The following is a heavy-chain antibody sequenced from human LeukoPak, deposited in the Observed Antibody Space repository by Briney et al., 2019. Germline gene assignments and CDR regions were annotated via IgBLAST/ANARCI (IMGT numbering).Heavy chain of an antibody. CDR3: ARAHKQGPYCFYY. V-gene: IGHV3-66*02. Sequence: GGPLRLSCAASGLPDRSNYISWLPQAPGKGLEWVSVIYSGGSTYYADSVKGRFTISRDNSKDTLYLQMKLYMPENSGVNYCARAHKQGPYCFYYWGQGSLVTVSS. D-gene: IGHD6-19*01. J-gene: IGHJ4*02. CDR2: IYSGGST. CDR1: GLPDRSNY.